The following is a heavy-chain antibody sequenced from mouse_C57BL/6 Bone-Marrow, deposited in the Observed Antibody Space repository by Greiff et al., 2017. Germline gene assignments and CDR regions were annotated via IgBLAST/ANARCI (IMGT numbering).Heavy chain of an antibody. CDR3: AREGQLRRSWFAY. V-gene: IGHV1-4*01. CDR2: IIPRSGYT. D-gene: IGHD3-2*02. CDR1: GYTFTSYT. Sequence: VKLMESGAELARPGASVKMSCKASGYTFTSYTMHWVKQRPGQGLAWIGYIIPRSGYTTYNQKFKDKATLTADKSSSPVYMQLSSLTSEDSSVYDCAREGQLRRSWFAYWGQGTLVTVAA. J-gene: IGHJ3*01.